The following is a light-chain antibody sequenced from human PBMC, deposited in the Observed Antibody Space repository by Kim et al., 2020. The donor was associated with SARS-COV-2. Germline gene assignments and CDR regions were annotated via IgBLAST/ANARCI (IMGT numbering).Light chain of an antibody. CDR3: TSYTSSGTWV. CDR1: GSSIGDYNY. J-gene: IGLJ3*02. Sequence: QSALTQPASVSGSPGQSITISCTGTGSSIGDYNYVSWYQHHPGKAPQLIIYDVSERPSGVSDRFSGSKSGNTASLTVSGLQTEDEADYHCTSYTSSGTWVFGGGTKL. CDR2: DVS. V-gene: IGLV2-14*03.